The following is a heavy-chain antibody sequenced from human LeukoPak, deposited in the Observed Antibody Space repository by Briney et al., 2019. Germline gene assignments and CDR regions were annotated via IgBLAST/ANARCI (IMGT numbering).Heavy chain of an antibody. CDR2: IRYDGSNK. CDR3: AKDLGHRGGYGDYFDY. CDR1: GFTFSSYW. V-gene: IGHV3-30*02. D-gene: IGHD4-17*01. J-gene: IGHJ4*02. Sequence: PGGSLRLSCAASGFTFSSYWMHWVRQAPGKGLEWVAFIRYDGSNKYYADSVKGRFTISRDNSKNTLYLQMNSLRAEDTAVYYCAKDLGHRGGYGDYFDYWGQGTLVTVSS.